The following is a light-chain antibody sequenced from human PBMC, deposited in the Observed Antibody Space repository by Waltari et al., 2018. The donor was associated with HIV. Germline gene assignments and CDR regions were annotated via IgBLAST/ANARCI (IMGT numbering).Light chain of an antibody. CDR2: DTF. J-gene: IGKJ1*01. Sequence: EIVLTQSPGTLSLSPGERATLSCRASQSVRSYYLAWYQQKPGQAPRLLISDTFHRATGIPDRFSGSGSGTDFTLTISRLEPEDSAIYYCQQYGSSPRTFGRGTKVEIK. CDR1: QSVRSYY. V-gene: IGKV3-20*01. CDR3: QQYGSSPRT.